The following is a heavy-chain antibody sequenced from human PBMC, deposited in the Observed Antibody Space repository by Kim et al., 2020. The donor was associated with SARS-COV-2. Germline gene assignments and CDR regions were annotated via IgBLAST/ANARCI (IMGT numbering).Heavy chain of an antibody. D-gene: IGHD2-15*01. V-gene: IGHV3-21*01. J-gene: IGHJ3*02. Sequence: ADSVKGRFTISRDNAKNSLYLQMNSLRAEDTAVYYCARDSGLSEHDAFDIWGQGTMVTVSS. CDR3: ARDSGLSEHDAFDI.